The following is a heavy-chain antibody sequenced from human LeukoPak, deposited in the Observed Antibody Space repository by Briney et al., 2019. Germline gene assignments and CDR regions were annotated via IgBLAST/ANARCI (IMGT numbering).Heavy chain of an antibody. CDR2: ISYEGSGK. D-gene: IGHD6-19*01. CDR1: GFTFNLYT. CDR3: AREGAVAGFDY. Sequence: SGGSLRLSCAVSGFTFNLYTLHWVRQAPGKGLEWVALISYEGSGKFYADSVRGRFTISRDNSKTTLYLQMNSLRVEDTAVYYCAREGAVAGFDYWGQGTLVTVSS. V-gene: IGHV3-30*03. J-gene: IGHJ4*02.